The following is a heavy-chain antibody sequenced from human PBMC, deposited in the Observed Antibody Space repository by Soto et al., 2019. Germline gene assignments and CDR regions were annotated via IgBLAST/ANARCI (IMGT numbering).Heavy chain of an antibody. J-gene: IGHJ5*02. V-gene: IGHV4-34*01. CDR1: GGSFSGYY. D-gene: IGHD3-9*01. CDR3: ARGTEGYDILTGYYRRNWFDP. Sequence: SETLSLTCAVDGGSFSGYYWSWIRQPPGKGLEWIGEINHSGSTNYNPSLKSRVTISVDTSKNQFSLKLSSVTAADTAVSYCARGTEGYDILTGYYRRNWFDPWDQGTLVTVS. CDR2: INHSGST.